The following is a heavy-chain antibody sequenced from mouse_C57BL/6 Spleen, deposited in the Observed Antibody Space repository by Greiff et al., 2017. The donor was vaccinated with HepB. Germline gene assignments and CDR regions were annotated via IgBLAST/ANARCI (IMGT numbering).Heavy chain of an antibody. CDR2: ISYDGSN. D-gene: IGHD1-1*01. CDR3: ARDAPYDYYALAY. J-gene: IGHJ3*01. V-gene: IGHV3-6*01. Sequence: DVQLQESGPGLVKPSQSLSLTCSVTGYSITSGYYWNWIRQFPGNKLEWMGYISYDGSNNYNPSLKNRISITRDTSKNQFFLKLNSVTTEDTATYYCARDAPYDYYALAYWGQGTLVTVSA. CDR1: GYSITSGYY.